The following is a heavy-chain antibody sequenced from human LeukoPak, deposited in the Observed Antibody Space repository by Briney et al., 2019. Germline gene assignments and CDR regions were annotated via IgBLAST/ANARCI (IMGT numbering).Heavy chain of an antibody. D-gene: IGHD1-1*01. CDR2: TSGSGGST. J-gene: IGHJ6*03. V-gene: IGHV3-23*01. CDR1: GFTFGSYA. Sequence: PGGSLRLSCVASGFTFGSYAMSWVRQAPAKGLEWVSWTSGSGGSTYYADSVKGRFTISRDNSKNTVYLQMNSLRAEDTAVYYCATALLRASTYMDVWGKGTTVTVSS. CDR3: ATALLRASTYMDV.